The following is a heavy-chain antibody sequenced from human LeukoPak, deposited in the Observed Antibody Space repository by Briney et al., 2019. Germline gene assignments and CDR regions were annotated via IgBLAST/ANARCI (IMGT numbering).Heavy chain of an antibody. V-gene: IGHV1-18*01. CDR3: ARDADGVVVTPPGTFDI. J-gene: IGHJ3*02. Sequence: ASVKFSCKASGYIFSNYGISWVRQAPGQGLEWVGWISTYNGNTDYAQKVQGRVTMTTDTSTSTVYMELRSLRSDDTAIYYCARDADGVVVTPPGTFDIWGQGTRVTVSS. D-gene: IGHD4-23*01. CDR2: ISTYNGNT. CDR1: GYIFSNYG.